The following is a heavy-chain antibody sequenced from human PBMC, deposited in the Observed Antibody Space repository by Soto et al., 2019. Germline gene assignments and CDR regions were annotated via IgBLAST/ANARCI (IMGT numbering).Heavy chain of an antibody. CDR1: GFIFSDYY. Sequence: EVQLVESGGGLVQPGGSLRLSCAASGFIFSDYYMDWVRQAPGRGLEWVGRSRNRRNIYTTEYAASVKARFTISRDESKNSLFLQMNSLKTEDTAVYCCARSGEVADTPSDYWGQGTLVTVSS. V-gene: IGHV3-72*01. CDR2: SRNRRNIYTT. J-gene: IGHJ4*02. CDR3: ARSGEVADTPSDY. D-gene: IGHD2-15*01.